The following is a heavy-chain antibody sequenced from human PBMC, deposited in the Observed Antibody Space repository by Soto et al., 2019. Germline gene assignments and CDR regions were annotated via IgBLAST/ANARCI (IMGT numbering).Heavy chain of an antibody. D-gene: IGHD6-13*01. Sequence: QVQLVESGGGVVQPGRSLRLSCAASGFTFSGYAMHWVRQAPGKGLDWVALISHDGYKMFYADSVNGRFTISRDNSKNTFYLQMSSLRPEDTAIYYCARHCGQQLEQGGRYFDLWGRGTLVTVSS. V-gene: IGHV3-30-3*01. J-gene: IGHJ2*01. CDR2: ISHDGYKM. CDR3: ARHCGQQLEQGGRYFDL. CDR1: GFTFSGYA.